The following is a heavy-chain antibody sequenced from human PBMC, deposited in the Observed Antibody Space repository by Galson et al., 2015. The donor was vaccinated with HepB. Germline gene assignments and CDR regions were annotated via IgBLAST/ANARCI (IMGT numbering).Heavy chain of an antibody. J-gene: IGHJ4*02. D-gene: IGHD3-16*01. CDR2: MNANSGNA. CDR3: ARAPAGGLLGY. Sequence: SVKVSCKASGYTFASYDINWVRQATGQGLEWMGWMNANSGNAGYAGKLQDRVTMTRDSSITSAYMELSSLTAEDTAVYYCARAPAGGLLGYWGQGTLVTVSS. CDR1: GYTFASYD. V-gene: IGHV1-8*01.